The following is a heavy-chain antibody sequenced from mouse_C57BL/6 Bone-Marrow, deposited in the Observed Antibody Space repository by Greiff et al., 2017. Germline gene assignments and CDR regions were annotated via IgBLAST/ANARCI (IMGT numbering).Heavy chain of an antibody. CDR3: ARRLRLGGYYAMDY. J-gene: IGHJ4*01. V-gene: IGHV1-19*01. Sequence: EVQLQQSGPVLVKPGASVKMSCKASGYTFTDYYMNWVKQSHGKSLEWIGVINPYNGGTSYNQKFKGKATLTVDKSSSTAYMELNSLTSEDSAVYYCARRLRLGGYYAMDYWGQGTSVTVSS. D-gene: IGHD2-4*01. CDR1: GYTFTDYY. CDR2: INPYNGGT.